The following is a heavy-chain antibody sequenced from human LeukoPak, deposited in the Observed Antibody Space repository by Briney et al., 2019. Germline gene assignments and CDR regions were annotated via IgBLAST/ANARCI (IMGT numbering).Heavy chain of an antibody. Sequence: GGSLRLFCAASGFTFNNYAMTWVRQAPGKGPEWVSAISTTGGNTYYSDSVKGRFTISRDNSKSTLYLQLNSLRVEDTAVYYCARKVYSKFDYWGQGTLVTVSS. CDR1: GFTFNNYA. CDR2: ISTTGGNT. CDR3: ARKVYSKFDY. D-gene: IGHD4-4*01. V-gene: IGHV3-23*01. J-gene: IGHJ4*02.